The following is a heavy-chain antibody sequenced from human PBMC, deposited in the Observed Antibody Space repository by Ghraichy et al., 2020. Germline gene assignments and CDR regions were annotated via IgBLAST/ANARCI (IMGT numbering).Heavy chain of an antibody. V-gene: IGHV1-2*02. CDR3: ARDLLLAGPRRGECYGMDV. D-gene: IGHD3-16*01. Sequence: ASVKVSCEASGYTLTDYYMHWVRQAPGQGFEWMGWINPNTGATSYAQRFQGRVTMTRDTSITTFYMEVTRLRTDDTAIYYCARDLLLAGPRRGECYGMDVWGHGTTVTVSS. J-gene: IGHJ6*02. CDR2: INPNTGAT. CDR1: GYTLTDYY.